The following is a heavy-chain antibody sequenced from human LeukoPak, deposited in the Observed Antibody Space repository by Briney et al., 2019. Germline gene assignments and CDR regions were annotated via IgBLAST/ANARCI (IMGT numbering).Heavy chain of an antibody. CDR1: GFIFSTYG. D-gene: IGHD3-9*01. J-gene: IGHJ3*02. CDR2: ISYDGSNK. CDR3: AKEGYDILTSSYKDAFDI. Sequence: GESLKISCAASGFIFSTYGMHWVRQAPGKGLEWVAVISYDGSNKYYADSVKGRFTISRDNSKNTLYLQLNSLRAEDTAVYYCAKEGYDILTSSYKDAFDIWGQGTMVTVSS. V-gene: IGHV3-30*18.